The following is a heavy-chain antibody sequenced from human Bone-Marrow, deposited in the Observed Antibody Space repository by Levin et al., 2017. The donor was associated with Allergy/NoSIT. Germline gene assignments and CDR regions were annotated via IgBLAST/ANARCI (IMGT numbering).Heavy chain of an antibody. Sequence: QAGESLKISCVASGFTFSEYWMTWVRQPLGKGLEWVANIKADGGEKYYAEAVQGRFTISRDNAKNSLFLQMNYLGTDDTAVYFCARDTTVGGEAWGQGTLVTVSS. CDR3: ARDTTVGGEA. D-gene: IGHD6-19*01. V-gene: IGHV3-7*03. CDR2: IKADGGEK. J-gene: IGHJ5*02. CDR1: GFTFSEYW.